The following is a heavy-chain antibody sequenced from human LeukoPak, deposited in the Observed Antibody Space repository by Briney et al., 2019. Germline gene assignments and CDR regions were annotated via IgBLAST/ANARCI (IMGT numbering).Heavy chain of an antibody. CDR3: AKGGGYSYGQQFDY. CDR1: GFSFSSYA. CDR2: ISASGGST. V-gene: IGHV3-23*01. D-gene: IGHD5-18*01. J-gene: IGHJ4*02. Sequence: GGSLRLSCAASGFSFSSYAMSWVRQAPGKGLEWVSVISASGGSTYYADSVEGRFTISRDNSKNTLYLQMNSLRAEDTAVYYCAKGGGYSYGQQFDYWAREPWSASPQ.